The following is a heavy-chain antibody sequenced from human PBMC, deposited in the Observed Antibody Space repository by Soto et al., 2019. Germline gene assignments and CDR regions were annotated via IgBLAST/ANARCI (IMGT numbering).Heavy chain of an antibody. J-gene: IGHJ4*02. CDR3: ARGRGGLVRFDD. V-gene: IGHV4-34*01. D-gene: IGHD3-9*01. Sequence: QVQLQQWGAGLLKPSETLSLTCAVYGGSFSGYYWSWIRQPPGKGLEWIGEINHSGSTNYNPSLKRRVTVSVDTSKIQFSLKLSSVTAADTAVYYCARGRGGLVRFDDWGQGTLVTVSS. CDR2: INHSGST. CDR1: GGSFSGYY.